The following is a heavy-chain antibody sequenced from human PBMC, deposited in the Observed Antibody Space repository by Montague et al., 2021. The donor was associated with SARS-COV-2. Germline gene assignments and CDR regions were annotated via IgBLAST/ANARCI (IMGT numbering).Heavy chain of an antibody. CDR3: AREGMVGTTTGLDY. J-gene: IGHJ4*02. CDR1: GFTFSSYG. Sequence: SLRLSCAASGFTFSSYGFHWVRQAPGKGLEWVAVIWFDGSNEYYADSVKGRFTISRDNSKNMLYLQMNSLRAEDTAVYYCAREGMVGTTTGLDYWGQGTLVTVSS. CDR2: IWFDGSNE. V-gene: IGHV3-33*01. D-gene: IGHD1-26*01.